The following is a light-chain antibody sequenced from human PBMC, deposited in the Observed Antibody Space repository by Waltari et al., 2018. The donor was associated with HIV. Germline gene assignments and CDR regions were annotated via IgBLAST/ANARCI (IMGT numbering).Light chain of an antibody. J-gene: IGLJ2*01. CDR1: SSNIGSNA. Sequence: QSVLTQPPSASGTPGPGVTISCSGRSSNIGSNAVNWYRQLPGTDTKVLIYSNNQRPSGVPDRFSGSKSGTSASLAISGLQSEDDADYYCAAWDDSLNGLLFGGGTKLTVL. CDR2: SNN. CDR3: AAWDDSLNGLL. V-gene: IGLV1-44*01.